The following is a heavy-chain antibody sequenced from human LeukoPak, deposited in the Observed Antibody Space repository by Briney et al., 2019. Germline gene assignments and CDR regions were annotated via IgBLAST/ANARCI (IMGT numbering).Heavy chain of an antibody. Sequence: SETLSLTCTVSGGSISSYYWSWIRQPPGKGLEWIGYIYYSGSTNYNPSLKSRVTISVDTSKNQFSLKLSSVTAADTAVYYCARSEAGTIPFDYWGQGTLVTVSS. CDR1: GGSISSYY. CDR3: ARSEAGTIPFDY. D-gene: IGHD6-19*01. J-gene: IGHJ4*02. V-gene: IGHV4-59*01. CDR2: IYYSGST.